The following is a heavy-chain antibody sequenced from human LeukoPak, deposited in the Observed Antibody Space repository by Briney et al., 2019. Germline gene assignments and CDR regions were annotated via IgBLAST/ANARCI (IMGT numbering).Heavy chain of an antibody. CDR2: IWYDGSNK. J-gene: IGHJ6*02. Sequence: SGGSLRLSCAASGFSFSSNGMHWVRQAPGKGLEWVAVIWYDGSNKYYADSVKGRFTISRDNSKNTLYLQMNSLRAEDTAVYYCARSLYYYGSGSYSLGYYYYGMDVWGQGTTVTVSS. V-gene: IGHV3-33*01. D-gene: IGHD3-10*01. CDR1: GFSFSSNG. CDR3: ARSLYYYGSGSYSLGYYYYGMDV.